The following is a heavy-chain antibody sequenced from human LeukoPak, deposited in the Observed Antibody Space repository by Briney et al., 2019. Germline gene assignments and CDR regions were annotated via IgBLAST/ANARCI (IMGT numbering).Heavy chain of an antibody. CDR3: ARARYANAWYAFDI. Sequence: ASVRVSCKASGYSFTGYFMHWVRQAPGQGLEGMGLINPIRGSTNYAQNFQGSVAMTRDTSLSTAYMELTRLRSDDTAVYYCARARYANAWYAFDIWGQGTMDTVSS. V-gene: IGHV1-2*02. J-gene: IGHJ3*02. CDR1: GYSFTGYF. CDR2: INPIRGST. D-gene: IGHD3-9*01.